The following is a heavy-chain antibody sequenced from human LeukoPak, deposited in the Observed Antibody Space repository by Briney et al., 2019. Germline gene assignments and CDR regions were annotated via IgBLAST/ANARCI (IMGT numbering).Heavy chain of an antibody. CDR1: GGSISSGGYY. Sequence: KSSETLSLTCTVSGGSISSGGYYWRWTRQHPGKGLEWIGYIYYSGSTYYNPSLKSRVTISVDTSKNQFSLKLSSVTAADTAVYYCARVDYDFYFMDVWGKGTTVTVSS. CDR2: IYYSGST. CDR3: ARVDYDFYFMDV. J-gene: IGHJ6*03. D-gene: IGHD3-3*01. V-gene: IGHV4-31*03.